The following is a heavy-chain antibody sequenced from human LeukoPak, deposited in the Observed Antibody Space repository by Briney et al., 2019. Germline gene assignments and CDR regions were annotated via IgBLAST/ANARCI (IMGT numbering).Heavy chain of an antibody. D-gene: IGHD4-23*01. CDR3: AKRAKATVVTPPFDY. V-gene: IGHV3-30*18. J-gene: IGHJ4*02. Sequence: GGSLRLSWAASGFTFSNYAMHWVRRAPGKGLEWVAVISYDGSNKYYADSVKGRFTISRDNSKNTLYLQMNSLRAEDTAVYYCAKRAKATVVTPPFDYWGQGTLVTVSS. CDR2: ISYDGSNK. CDR1: GFTFSNYA.